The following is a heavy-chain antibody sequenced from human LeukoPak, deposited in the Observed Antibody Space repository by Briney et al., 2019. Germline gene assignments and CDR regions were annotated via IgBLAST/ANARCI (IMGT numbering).Heavy chain of an antibody. CDR2: IIPIFGTA. V-gene: IGHV1-69*13. CDR3: ARVLLWFGELPNTYYYYYMDV. D-gene: IGHD3-10*01. CDR1: GGTFSSYA. Sequence: GASVKVSCKASGGTFSSYAISWVRQAPGQGLEWMGGIIPIFGTANYAQKFQGRVTITADESTSTAYMELSSLRSEDTAVYYCARVLLWFGELPNTYYYYYMDVWGKGTTVTISS. J-gene: IGHJ6*03.